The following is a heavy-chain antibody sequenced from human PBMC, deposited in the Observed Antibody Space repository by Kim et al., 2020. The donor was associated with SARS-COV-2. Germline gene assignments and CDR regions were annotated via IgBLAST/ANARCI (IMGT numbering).Heavy chain of an antibody. CDR3: VGEPDYYDSHAFDI. D-gene: IGHD3-22*01. Sequence: GGSLRLSCTVSGFTFSSYAMHWVRQAPGKGLEWVAVISYDGRNKYYAVSVKGRFTISRNNSKNTLFLLMNSMRAEATAVYYCVGEPDYYDSHAFDIWGQG. J-gene: IGHJ3*02. CDR1: GFTFSSYA. V-gene: IGHV3-30*04. CDR2: ISYDGRNK.